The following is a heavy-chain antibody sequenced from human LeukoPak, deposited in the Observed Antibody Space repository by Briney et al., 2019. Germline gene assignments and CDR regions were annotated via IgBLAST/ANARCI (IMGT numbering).Heavy chain of an antibody. J-gene: IGHJ4*02. D-gene: IGHD6-13*01. CDR2: ISYDGSNK. CDR1: GFTFSSYG. Sequence: PGGSLRLSCAASGFTFSSYGMHWVRQAPGKGLEWVAVISYDGSNKYYADSVKGRFTISRDNSKNTLYLQMNSLRAEDTAVYYCAKGASSSWYGDYWGQGTLVTVSS. CDR3: AKGASSSWYGDY. V-gene: IGHV3-30*18.